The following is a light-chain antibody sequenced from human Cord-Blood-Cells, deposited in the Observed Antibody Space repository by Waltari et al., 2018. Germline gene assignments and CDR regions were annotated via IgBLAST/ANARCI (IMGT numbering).Light chain of an antibody. Sequence: DIQMTQSPSTLSASVGDRVTITCRASQSIRSWLAWYQQKPGKAPKLLIYDASSLESGVPSRCSGSGSGTEFTLTISSLQPDDFATYYCQQYNSYPMYTFGQGTKLEIK. CDR1: QSIRSW. CDR2: DAS. V-gene: IGKV1-5*01. CDR3: QQYNSYPMYT. J-gene: IGKJ2*01.